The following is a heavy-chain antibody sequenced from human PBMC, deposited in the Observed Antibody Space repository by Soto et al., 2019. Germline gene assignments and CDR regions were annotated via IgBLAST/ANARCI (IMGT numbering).Heavy chain of an antibody. CDR3: ATPHRPYYDILTGLSNPYFDY. CDR1: GGTFSSYA. D-gene: IGHD3-9*01. J-gene: IGHJ4*02. Sequence: QVQLVQSGAEVKKPGSSVKVSCKASGGTFSSYAISWVRQAPGQGLEWMGGIIPIFGTANYAQTFQGRVTITADESTSTADMELSSLRSEDTAVYYCATPHRPYYDILTGLSNPYFDYWGQGTLVTVSS. CDR2: IIPIFGTA. V-gene: IGHV1-69*12.